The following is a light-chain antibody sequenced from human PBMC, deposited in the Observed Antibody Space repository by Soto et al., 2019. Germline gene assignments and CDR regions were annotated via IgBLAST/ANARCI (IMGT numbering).Light chain of an antibody. Sequence: QSALTQPPSASGSPGPSVTISCTGSSSDIGGYDFVSWYQQHPGKAPKLMIFEVTKRPSGVPDRFSGSKSGNTASLTVSGLQADDEADYYCSSYAGSNNVGFGGGTKVTVL. J-gene: IGLJ2*01. CDR3: SSYAGSNNVG. CDR1: SSDIGGYDF. V-gene: IGLV2-8*01. CDR2: EVT.